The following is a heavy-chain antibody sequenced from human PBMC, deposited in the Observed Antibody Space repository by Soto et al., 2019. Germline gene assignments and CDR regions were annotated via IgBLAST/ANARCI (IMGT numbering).Heavy chain of an antibody. V-gene: IGHV4-59*01. J-gene: IGHJ4*02. CDR1: GGSIIGSY. CDR2: VYYTGST. Sequence: SETLSLTCSVSGGSIIGSYCSCIRQSPGKGLEWLGYVYYTGSTNYSPSLRSRVSISGDTSKNEFSLRLSSVTAADTAVYFCARSVAVPGAHIDYWGQGTQVTVSS. CDR3: ARSVAVPGAHIDY. D-gene: IGHD6-19*01.